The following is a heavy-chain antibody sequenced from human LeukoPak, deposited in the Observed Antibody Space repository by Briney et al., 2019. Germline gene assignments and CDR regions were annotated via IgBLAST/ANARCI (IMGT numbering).Heavy chain of an antibody. J-gene: IGHJ6*02. CDR2: FDPEDGET. V-gene: IGHV1-24*01. CDR1: GYTLTELS. D-gene: IGHD6-25*01. CDR3: ARGGPAGKGYFYYYYGMDV. Sequence: ASVKVSCKVSGYTLTELSMHWVRQAPGKGLEWMGGFDPEDGETIYAQKFQGRVTMTEDTSTDTAYMELSRLRSDDTAVYYCARGGPAGKGYFYYYYGMDVWGQGTTVTVSS.